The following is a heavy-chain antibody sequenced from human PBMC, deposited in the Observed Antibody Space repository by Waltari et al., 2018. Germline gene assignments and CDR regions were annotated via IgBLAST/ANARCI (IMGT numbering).Heavy chain of an antibody. Sequence: EVQLVESGGGVVQSGWSLRLACAASGLTFCNYWMHWVRQIPGKGLVWVSRINNDGRSTSYADPVKGRFTISRDNAKNTLYQQMNSLRAEDTAVYYCAGGAGSYIRHWGQGILVTVSS. D-gene: IGHD3-10*01. CDR3: AGGAGSYIRH. V-gene: IGHV3-74*01. J-gene: IGHJ1*01. CDR2: INNDGRST. CDR1: GLTFCNYW.